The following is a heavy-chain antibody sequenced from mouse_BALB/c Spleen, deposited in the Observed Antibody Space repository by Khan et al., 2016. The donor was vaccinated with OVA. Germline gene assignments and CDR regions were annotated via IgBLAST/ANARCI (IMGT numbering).Heavy chain of an antibody. Sequence: EVQLQESGPGLVKPSQSLSLTCTVTGYSITSGYAWNWIRQFPGNKLEWMGYISYSGVTSYTPSLKSRISITRHTSKNQFFLQLNSVTTEDTATYYCERGNYYGYYFDYWGQGTTVTVSS. J-gene: IGHJ2*01. CDR1: GYSITSGYA. V-gene: IGHV3-2*02. CDR2: ISYSGVT. D-gene: IGHD1-1*01. CDR3: ERGNYYGYYFDY.